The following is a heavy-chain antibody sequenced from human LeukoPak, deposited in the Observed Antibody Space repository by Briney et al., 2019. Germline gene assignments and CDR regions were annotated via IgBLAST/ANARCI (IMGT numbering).Heavy chain of an antibody. CDR2: IYTSGST. J-gene: IGHJ5*02. Sequence: SETLSLTCTVSGGSISSYYWSWIRQPAGKGLEWIGRIYTSGSTNYNPSLKSRVTISVDTSKNQFSLKLSSVTAADTAVYYCARGEPGIAGLKNGFDPWGQGTLVTVSS. V-gene: IGHV4-4*07. CDR1: GGSISSYY. D-gene: IGHD6-13*01. CDR3: ARGEPGIAGLKNGFDP.